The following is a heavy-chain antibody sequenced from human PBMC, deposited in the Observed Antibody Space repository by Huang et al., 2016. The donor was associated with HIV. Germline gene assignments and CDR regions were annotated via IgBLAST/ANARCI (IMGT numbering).Heavy chain of an antibody. J-gene: IGHJ3*02. Sequence: VQLVQSGAEVKRPGTSVKISCTASGGSFNSLAFNWGRQAPGQGLQYMGGIVPLFSVTNYAEKFRGRLSISADKSTSTVFFCAREGQTWYGKPIAAFEIWGQGTSVIVSP. CDR1: GGSFNSLA. D-gene: IGHD6-13*01. CDR2: IVPLFSVT. CDR3: FEI. V-gene: IGHV1-69*10.